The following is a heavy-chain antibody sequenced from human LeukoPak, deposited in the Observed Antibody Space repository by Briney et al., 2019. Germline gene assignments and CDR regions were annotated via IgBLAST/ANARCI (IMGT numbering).Heavy chain of an antibody. D-gene: IGHD3-10*01. V-gene: IGHV4-39*01. Sequence: SETLSLTCTVSGGSISGISYYWGWIRQPPGKGLEWIGSIYYSGSTYYNPSLKSRVTISVDTSKNQFSLKLNSVTATDTVVYYCARHYGPWGQGTLVTVSS. J-gene: IGHJ4*02. CDR1: GGSISGISYY. CDR3: ARHYGP. CDR2: IYYSGST.